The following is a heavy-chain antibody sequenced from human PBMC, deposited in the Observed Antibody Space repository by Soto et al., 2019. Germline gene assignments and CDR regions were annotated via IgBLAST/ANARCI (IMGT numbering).Heavy chain of an antibody. CDR2: ISAYNGNT. V-gene: IGHV1-18*01. J-gene: IGHJ5*02. CDR1: GYTFTSYG. Sequence: ASVKVSCKASGYTFTSYGISWVRQAPGQGLEWMGWISAYNGNTNYAQKLQGRVTMTTDTSTSTAYMELGSLRSDDTAVYYCARVYWGGYYDFWSGYYPNRFDPWGQGTMVTVYS. D-gene: IGHD3-3*01. CDR3: ARVYWGGYYDFWSGYYPNRFDP.